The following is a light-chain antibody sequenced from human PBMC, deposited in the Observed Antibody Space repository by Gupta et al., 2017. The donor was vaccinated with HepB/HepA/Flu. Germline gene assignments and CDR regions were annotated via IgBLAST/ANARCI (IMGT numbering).Light chain of an antibody. Sequence: QSVLTQAPSASGTPGQRVTISCSGSSSNIGSNSVNWYQQLPGTAPKLLIYSNKQRPSGVPDRFSGSKSGTSASLAISGLQSDDEADYYCAAWDDSLNGGVFGGGTKLTVL. J-gene: IGLJ2*01. CDR2: SNK. CDR1: SSNIGSNS. V-gene: IGLV1-44*01. CDR3: AAWDDSLNGGV.